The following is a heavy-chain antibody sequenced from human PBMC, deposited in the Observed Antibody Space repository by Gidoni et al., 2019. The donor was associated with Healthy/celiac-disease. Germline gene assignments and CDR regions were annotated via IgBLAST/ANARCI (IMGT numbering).Heavy chain of an antibody. J-gene: IGHJ6*02. CDR1: GFTFSSSG. Sequence: QVQLVESGGGVVQPGRSLRLSCAASGFTFSSSGMHWVRQAPGKGLEWVAVIWYDGSNKYYADSVKGRFTISRDNSKNTLYLQMNSLRAEDTAVYYCARDPSGSAPYYYYGMDVWGQGTTVTVSS. CDR2: IWYDGSNK. V-gene: IGHV3-33*01. D-gene: IGHD1-26*01. CDR3: ARDPSGSAPYYYYGMDV.